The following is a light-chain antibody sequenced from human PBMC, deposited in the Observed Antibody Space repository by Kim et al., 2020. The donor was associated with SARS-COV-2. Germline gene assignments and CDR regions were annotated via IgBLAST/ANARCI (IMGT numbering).Light chain of an antibody. J-gene: IGLJ2*01. CDR3: SAWDSSLTAVV. CDR2: RNN. Sequence: QAGLTQPPSLSKGLGQTATFTCSGDSNNVGNQGVAWLQQHQGHPPKLLSYRNNNRPSGISERFSASRSGNTASLSISGLLPEDEADYYCSAWDSSLTAVVFGGGTQLTVL. CDR1: SNNVGNQG. V-gene: IGLV10-54*01.